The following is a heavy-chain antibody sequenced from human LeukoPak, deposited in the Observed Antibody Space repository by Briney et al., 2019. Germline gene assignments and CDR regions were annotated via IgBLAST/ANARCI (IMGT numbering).Heavy chain of an antibody. CDR1: GYTFTSYG. D-gene: IGHD3-3*01. V-gene: IGHV1-2*02. CDR3: ARAWSYVDY. CDR2: INPNSGGT. Sequence: ASVKVSCKASGYTFTSYGISWVRQAPGQGLEWMGWINPNSGGTNYAQKFQGRVTMTGDTSISTAYMELSRLRSDDTAVYYCARAWSYVDYWGQGTLVTVSS. J-gene: IGHJ4*02.